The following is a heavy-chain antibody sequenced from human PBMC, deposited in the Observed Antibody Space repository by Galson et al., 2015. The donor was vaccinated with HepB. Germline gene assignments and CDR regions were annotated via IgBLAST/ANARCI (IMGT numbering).Heavy chain of an antibody. CDR2: ISGDDRTT. J-gene: IGHJ2*01. V-gene: IGHV3-23*01. CDR3: AKDVHSSSVWYFDL. Sequence: SLRLSCAGFEFTFGSYTMAWVRQAPGKGLEWASAISGDDRTTYYADFVKGRFTISRDNSKNTLYLEMNSLRAEDTAVYYCAKDVHSSSVWYFDLWGRGTLVSVSS. D-gene: IGHD6-6*01. CDR1: EFTFGSYT.